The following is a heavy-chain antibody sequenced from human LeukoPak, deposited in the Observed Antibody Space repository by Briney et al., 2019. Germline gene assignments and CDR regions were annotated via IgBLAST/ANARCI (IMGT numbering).Heavy chain of an antibody. J-gene: IGHJ4*02. Sequence: PGGSLTLSCAGSGFTFSSYWMHWVRQVPGKGLEWIGSVYFSGSTYYNPSLKSRVTISVDTSKNQFSLKLNSVTAADTAVYYCAKYCSTTSCYYLDYWGQGILVTVSS. CDR3: AKYCSTTSCYYLDY. CDR1: GFTFSSYW. V-gene: IGHV4-39*07. D-gene: IGHD2-2*01. CDR2: VYFSGST.